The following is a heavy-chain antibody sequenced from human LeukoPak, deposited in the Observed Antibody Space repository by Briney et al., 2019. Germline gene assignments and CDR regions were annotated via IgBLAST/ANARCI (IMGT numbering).Heavy chain of an antibody. CDR2: INPKSGNT. CDR1: GYSFIDHY. D-gene: IGHD4-17*01. V-gene: IGHV1-2*02. J-gene: IGHJ3*01. CDR3: ARDQVTDYVAL. Sequence: ASVKVSCKASGYSFIDHYIHWVRQAPGQGLEWMGWINPKSGNTNYAQKFQGRVTMTRDTSITTAYMELSRLKSDDTAVYYCARDQVTDYVALWGQGTMVTVSS.